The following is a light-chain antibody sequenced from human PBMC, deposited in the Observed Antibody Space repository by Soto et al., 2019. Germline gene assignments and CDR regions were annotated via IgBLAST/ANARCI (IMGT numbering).Light chain of an antibody. CDR1: TSDVGGYNY. V-gene: IGLV2-14*01. J-gene: IGLJ2*01. Sequence: QSALTQPASMSGSPGQSITISCTGTTSDVGGYNYVSWYQQHPGKAPKLMIYEVSNRPSGVSNRFSGSKSGNTASLTISGLQADDEADYYCTSYTISSTLVFGGGTQLTVL. CDR3: TSYTISSTLV. CDR2: EVS.